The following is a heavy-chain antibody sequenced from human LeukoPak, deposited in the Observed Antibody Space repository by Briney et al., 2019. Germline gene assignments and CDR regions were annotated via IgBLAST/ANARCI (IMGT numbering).Heavy chain of an antibody. CDR3: AKVRSADSSGYFGNQYYFDY. J-gene: IGHJ4*02. D-gene: IGHD3-22*01. V-gene: IGHV3-23*01. Sequence: GGSLRLSCAASGFTFSSYAMTWVRQAPGKGLEWVSATGPSGVTTYYADSVKGRFTISRDNSKNTLYLQMKSLRAEDTAVYYCAKVRSADSSGYFGNQYYFDYWGQRTLVTVSS. CDR1: GFTFSSYA. CDR2: TGPSGVTT.